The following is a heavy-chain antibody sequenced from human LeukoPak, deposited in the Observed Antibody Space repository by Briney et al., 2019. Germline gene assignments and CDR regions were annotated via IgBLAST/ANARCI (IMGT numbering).Heavy chain of an antibody. CDR2: IWYDGSNK. J-gene: IGHJ3*02. V-gene: IGHV3-33*06. CDR1: GFTFSSYG. CDR3: AKDRTPYSRSGGYYLGAFDI. Sequence: PGRSLRLSCAASGFTFSSYGMHWVRQAPGKGLEWVAVIWYDGSNKYYADSVKGRFTISRDNSKNTLYLQMNSLRAEDTAVYYCAKDRTPYSRSGGYYLGAFDIWGHGTLVTVSS. D-gene: IGHD3-10*01.